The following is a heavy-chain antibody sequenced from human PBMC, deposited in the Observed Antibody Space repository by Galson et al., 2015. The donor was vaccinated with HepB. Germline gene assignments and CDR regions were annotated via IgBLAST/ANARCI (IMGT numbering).Heavy chain of an antibody. V-gene: IGHV1-69*04. D-gene: IGHD6-6*01. J-gene: IGHJ6*02. CDR2: IIPSLDIA. CDR1: GGTFSSYA. CDR3: ATGEYSSSFFYYYGMDV. Sequence: SVKVSCKASGGTFSSYAIIWVRQAPGQGLEWMGRIIPSLDIADYAQKFQGRVTITADKSTSTAYMDLGSLRSEDTAVYYCATGEYSSSFFYYYGMDVWGQGTTVTVSS.